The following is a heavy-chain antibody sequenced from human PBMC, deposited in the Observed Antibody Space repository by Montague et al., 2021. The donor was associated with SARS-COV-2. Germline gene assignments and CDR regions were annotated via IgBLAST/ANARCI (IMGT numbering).Heavy chain of an antibody. CDR1: GGSISSSSYY. D-gene: IGHD6-13*01. J-gene: IGHJ4*02. CDR3: ARHLKVSDCIAAAGAHDY. CDR2: IYYSGST. Sequence: SETLSLTCTVSGGSISSSSYYWGWIRQPPGKGLEWIGSIYYSGSTYYNPSLKSRVTISVDTSKNQFSLKLSSVTAADTAVYYCARHLKVSDCIAAAGAHDYWGQGTLVTVSS. V-gene: IGHV4-39*01.